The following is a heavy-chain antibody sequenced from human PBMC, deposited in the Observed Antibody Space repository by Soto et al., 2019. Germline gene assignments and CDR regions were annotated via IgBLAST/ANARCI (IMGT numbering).Heavy chain of an antibody. V-gene: IGHV1-18*01. CDR1: GYTFTSYG. CDR3: AITVEVVVAATSHAFDI. Sequence: GASVKVSCKASGYTFTSYGISWVRQAPGQGLEWMGWISAYNGNTNYAQKLQGRVTMTTDTSTSTAYMELRSLRSDDTAVYYCAITVEVVVAATSHAFDIWGQGTMVTVSS. D-gene: IGHD2-15*01. CDR2: ISAYNGNT. J-gene: IGHJ3*02.